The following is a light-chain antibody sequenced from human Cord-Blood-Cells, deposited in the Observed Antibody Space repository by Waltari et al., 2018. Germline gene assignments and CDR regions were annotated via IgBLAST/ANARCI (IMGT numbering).Light chain of an antibody. CDR1: SSDVGSYNL. J-gene: IGLJ2*01. V-gene: IGLV2-23*01. CDR2: EGS. CDR3: CSYAAGSTVV. Sequence: QSALTQPASVSGSPGQSITISCTGTSSDVGSYNLVSWYQQHPDKAPKLMFYEGSKRPAGVFNLFSASKSGTTASLRFTGLGAEDESAYYICSYAAGSTVVFGGRPKLTVL.